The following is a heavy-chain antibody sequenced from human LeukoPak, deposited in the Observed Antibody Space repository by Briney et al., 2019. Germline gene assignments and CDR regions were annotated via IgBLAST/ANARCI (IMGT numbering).Heavy chain of an antibody. Sequence: PSETLSLTCTVSGGSISSYYGSWIRQPAGKGLEWIGRISASGNTNYNPCLSSRVTMSVDTSRSQFSLKLRSVTAADTAVYYCAREGRSSTPGYWGQGTLVTVSS. D-gene: IGHD2-15*01. CDR1: GGSISSYY. CDR3: AREGRSSTPGY. V-gene: IGHV4-4*07. CDR2: ISASGNT. J-gene: IGHJ4*02.